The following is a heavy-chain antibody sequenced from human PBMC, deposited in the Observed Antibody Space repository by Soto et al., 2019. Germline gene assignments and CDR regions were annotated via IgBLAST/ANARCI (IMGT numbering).Heavy chain of an antibody. Sequence: SCAASGFTFSSYAMSWVRQAPGKGLEWVSAISGSGGSTYYADSVKGRFTISRDNSKNTLYLQMNSLRAEDTAVYYCAKPFIAVAGPIMDLYFDYWGQGTLVTVSS. J-gene: IGHJ4*02. CDR2: ISGSGGST. V-gene: IGHV3-23*01. CDR3: AKPFIAVAGPIMDLYFDY. CDR1: GFTFSSYA. D-gene: IGHD6-19*01.